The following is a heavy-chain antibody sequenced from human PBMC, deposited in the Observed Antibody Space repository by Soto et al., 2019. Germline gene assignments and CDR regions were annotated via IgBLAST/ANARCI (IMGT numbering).Heavy chain of an antibody. CDR3: ARDFRPPYGVRYFDY. CDR1: GFTFSYAW. D-gene: IGHD4-17*01. J-gene: IGHJ4*02. CDR2: IKSKTDGGST. V-gene: IGHV3-15*07. Sequence: GGSLRLSCAASGFTFSYAWMNWVRQAPGKGLEWVGRIKSKTDGGSTYYADSVKGRFTISRHNSKNTLYLLMNSLRAEDTAVYYCARDFRPPYGVRYFDYWGQGTLVTVSS.